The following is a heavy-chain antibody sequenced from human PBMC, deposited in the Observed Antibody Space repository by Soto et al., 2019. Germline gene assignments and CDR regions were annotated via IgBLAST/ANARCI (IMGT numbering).Heavy chain of an antibody. Sequence: EVQLVETGGGLIQPGGSLRLSCAASGFTVSSNYMSWVRQAPGKGLEWVSVIYSGGSTYYADSVKGRFTISRDNSKNTVYLQMNSLRAEDTAVYYCARETGYDSDGYYRFQYFQHWGQGTLVTVSS. CDR2: IYSGGST. D-gene: IGHD3-22*01. J-gene: IGHJ1*01. CDR1: GFTVSSNY. V-gene: IGHV3-53*02. CDR3: ARETGYDSDGYYRFQYFQH.